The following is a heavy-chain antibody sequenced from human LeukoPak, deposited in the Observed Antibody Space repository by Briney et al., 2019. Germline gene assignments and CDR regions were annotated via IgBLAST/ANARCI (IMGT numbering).Heavy chain of an antibody. V-gene: IGHV3-7*01. Sequence: PGGSLRLSCGASGFTFSNYWMSWVRQAPGKGLEWVINISQDGSGKNYADSVEGRFTISRDNAKNSLYLQMNSLRAEDTGVYYCAKDHYWSIDYWGRGTLVTVSS. CDR1: GFTFSNYW. J-gene: IGHJ4*02. CDR3: AKDHYWSIDY. CDR2: ISQDGSGK. D-gene: IGHD3-3*01.